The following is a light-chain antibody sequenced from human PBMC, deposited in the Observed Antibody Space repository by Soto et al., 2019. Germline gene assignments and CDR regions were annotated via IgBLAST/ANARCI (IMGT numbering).Light chain of an antibody. CDR2: GAS. J-gene: IGKJ1*01. V-gene: IGKV3-20*01. CDR1: QSVSSSY. CDR3: QQYSSLPWT. Sequence: ENVLAQSPGTLSFSGGAIATLSCTSSQSVSSSYLAWYQQKPGQAPRLLIYGASSRATGIPDRFSGSGSGTDFTLTISRLEPEDFAVYYCQQYSSLPWTFGQGTKVDIK.